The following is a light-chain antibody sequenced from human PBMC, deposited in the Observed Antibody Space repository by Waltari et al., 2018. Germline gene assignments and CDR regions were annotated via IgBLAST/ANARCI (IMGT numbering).Light chain of an antibody. J-gene: IGKJ5*01. CDR3: QQYYSIPIT. CDR2: WAS. Sequence: DIQMTQSPDSLAVSLGERATINCKSSQSVLYSSNNKNYLAWYQQKPGQPPKLLIYWASTRESGVPDRFSGSGSGTDFTLTISSLQAEDVAVYYCQQYYSIPITFGQGTRLEIK. CDR1: QSVLYSSNNKNY. V-gene: IGKV4-1*01.